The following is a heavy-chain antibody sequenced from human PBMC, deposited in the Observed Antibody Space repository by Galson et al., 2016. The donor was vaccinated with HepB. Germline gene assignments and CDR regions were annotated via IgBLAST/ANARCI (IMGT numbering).Heavy chain of an antibody. CDR1: GGTFSRNA. Sequence: SVKVSCKASGGTFSRNAINWVRQAPGLGLEWLGGIIPLFGTPNYAQTFQGRVTITADESTSTAYMELRSLRSEDTAVYYCATPDASGTDYWGQGTLVTVSS. CDR3: ATPDASGTDY. J-gene: IGHJ4*02. V-gene: IGHV1-69*13. CDR2: IIPLFGTP. D-gene: IGHD6-13*01.